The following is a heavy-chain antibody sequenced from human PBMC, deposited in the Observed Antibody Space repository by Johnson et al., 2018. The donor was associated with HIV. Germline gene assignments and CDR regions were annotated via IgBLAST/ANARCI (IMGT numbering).Heavy chain of an antibody. CDR2: IWYDGSNK. J-gene: IGHJ3*02. Sequence: QVQLVESGGGVVQPGRSLRLSCAASGFTFSSYGMHWVRQAPGKGLELVAVIWYDGSNKYYADSVKGRFTISRDNSKSRLYLQTDSLRADDTAVYYCARDGEYGLAGGWAFDIWGQGTMVTVSS. V-gene: IGHV3-33*01. CDR1: GFTFSSYG. D-gene: IGHD6-19*01. CDR3: ARDGEYGLAGGWAFDI.